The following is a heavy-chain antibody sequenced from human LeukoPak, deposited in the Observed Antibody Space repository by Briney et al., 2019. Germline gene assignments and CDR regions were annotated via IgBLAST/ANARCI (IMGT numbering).Heavy chain of an antibody. CDR2: MNPNSGNT. CDR1: GYTFTSYH. CDR3: ARVPPLYYYYYGMDV. V-gene: IGHV1-8*01. Sequence: AAVKVSCKASGYTFTSYHINWVRQATGQGLEWMGWMNPNSGNTGYAQKFQGRVTMTRNTSISTAYMELSSLRSEDTAVYYCARVPPLYYYYYGMDVWGQGTTVAVSS. J-gene: IGHJ6*02.